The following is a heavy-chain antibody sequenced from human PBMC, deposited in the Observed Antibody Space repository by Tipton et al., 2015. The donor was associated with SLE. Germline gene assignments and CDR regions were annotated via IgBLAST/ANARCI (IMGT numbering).Heavy chain of an antibody. V-gene: IGHV4-59*08. J-gene: IGHJ4*02. CDR2: TYHSGMT. Sequence: TLSLTCTVSGGSISNYYCHWIRQSPGKGLEWIGYTYHSGMTNYNPSLKSRVTMSIETSKNQFSLRLNSVTAADTAVYYCARGYCFAGSCYSFDYWGQGALVTVSS. D-gene: IGHD2-15*01. CDR1: GGSISNYY. CDR3: ARGYCFAGSCYSFDY.